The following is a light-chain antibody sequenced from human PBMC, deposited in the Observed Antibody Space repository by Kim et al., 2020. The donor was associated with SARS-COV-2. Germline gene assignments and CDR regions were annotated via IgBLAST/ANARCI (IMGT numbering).Light chain of an antibody. Sequence: SPGERAPLSCRASQSVSSYLAWYQQKPGQAPRLLIYDASNRATGIPARFSGGGSGTDFTLTISSLEPEDFAVYYCQQRSNWPPLTFGGGTKVDIK. CDR3: QQRSNWPPLT. J-gene: IGKJ4*01. CDR2: DAS. CDR1: QSVSSY. V-gene: IGKV3-11*01.